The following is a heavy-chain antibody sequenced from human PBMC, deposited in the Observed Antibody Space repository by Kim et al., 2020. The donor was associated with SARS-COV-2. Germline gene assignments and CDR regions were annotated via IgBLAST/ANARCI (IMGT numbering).Heavy chain of an antibody. D-gene: IGHD3-22*01. V-gene: IGHV3-30*18. CDR1: GLTFNTYG. CDR2: ISSDGINK. Sequence: GGSLRLSCVVSGLTFNTYGFHWVHQAPGKGLEWLAVISSDGINKYYLDSVKGRFTISRDNSKNTLYLEINSLRPEDTAVYYCVKVENYFDSSNYQDTYYYYGMDVWGQGTTVTVSS. CDR3: VKVENYFDSSNYQDTYYYYGMDV. J-gene: IGHJ6*02.